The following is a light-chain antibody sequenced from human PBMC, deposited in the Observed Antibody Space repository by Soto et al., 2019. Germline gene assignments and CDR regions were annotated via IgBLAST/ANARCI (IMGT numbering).Light chain of an antibody. V-gene: IGLV1-44*01. J-gene: IGLJ1*01. CDR3: SSYAGSSNV. Sequence: QSVLTQPPSASGTPGQRVTISCSGSSSNIGENTVNWYQQLPGTAPKVLIHTDNQRPSGVPDRFSGSKSGNTASLTVSGLQAEDEADYYCSSYAGSSNVFGTGTKVTVL. CDR2: TDN. CDR1: SSNIGENT.